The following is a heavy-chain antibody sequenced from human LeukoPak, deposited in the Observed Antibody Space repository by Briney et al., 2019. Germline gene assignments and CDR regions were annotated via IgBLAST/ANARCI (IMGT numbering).Heavy chain of an antibody. CDR2: IYASGNT. CDR1: GGSISSYY. D-gene: IGHD3-22*01. J-gene: IGHJ4*02. CDR3: ARHAGISYLVVVTDY. Sequence: PSETLSLTCTVSGGSISSYYWSWVRQPAGKGLEWIGRIYASGNTNYNPSLKGRVTMTVDTSKNQFSLKLSSVTAADTAVYYCARHAGISYLVVVTDYWGQGTLVTVSS. V-gene: IGHV4-4*07.